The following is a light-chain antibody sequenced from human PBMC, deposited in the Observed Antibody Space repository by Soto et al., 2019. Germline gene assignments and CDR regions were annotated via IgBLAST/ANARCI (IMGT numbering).Light chain of an antibody. CDR3: RQRSSRALI. CDR2: DSF. Sequence: EIVLTQSPATLSLSPGERATLSCRASQSVGSYFAWYQQQPGQAPRLLIYDSFSRANGIRARFSGSVSGTDFTLTISWIGPEDFAVYFCRQRSSRALIYGGATMVEIK. V-gene: IGKV3-11*01. J-gene: IGKJ4*01. CDR1: QSVGSY.